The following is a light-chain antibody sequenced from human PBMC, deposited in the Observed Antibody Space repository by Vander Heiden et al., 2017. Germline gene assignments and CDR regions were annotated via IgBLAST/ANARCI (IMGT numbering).Light chain of an antibody. V-gene: IGKV1-39*01. CDR1: QSISSY. CDR2: AAS. J-gene: IGKJ2*01. Sequence: NQISHIPPSLSASVGDRVTITCRASQSISSYLNWYQQKPGKAPKLLIYAASSLQGGGPSRFSGSGSGTDFTLTISSLQPEKFATYHCQQSYSTPQTFGQGTKVEIK. CDR3: QQSYSTPQT.